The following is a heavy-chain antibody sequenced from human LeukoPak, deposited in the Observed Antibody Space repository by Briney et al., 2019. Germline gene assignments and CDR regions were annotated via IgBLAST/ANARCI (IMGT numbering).Heavy chain of an antibody. Sequence: PGGSLKLSCAASGFTFSGSAMHWVRQASGKGLEWVGRIRSKANSYATAYAASVKGRFTISRDDSKNTAYLQMNSLKTEDTAVYYCTRYAEIYCSGGSCYPRAFDIWGQGTMVTVSS. CDR3: TRYAEIYCSGGSCYPRAFDI. CDR2: IRSKANSYAT. J-gene: IGHJ3*02. CDR1: GFTFSGSA. V-gene: IGHV3-73*01. D-gene: IGHD2-15*01.